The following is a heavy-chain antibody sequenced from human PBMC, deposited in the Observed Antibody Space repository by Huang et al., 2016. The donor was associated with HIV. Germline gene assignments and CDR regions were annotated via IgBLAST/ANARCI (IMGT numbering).Heavy chain of an antibody. J-gene: IGHJ4*02. D-gene: IGHD1-1*01. CDR3: AHLPEPSSPWTDY. V-gene: IGHV3-9*01. CDR1: GCTFADFS. CDR2: ITGDSDRL. Sequence: EVHLVESGGGLVQPGRYLRLSCGASGCTFADFSMHWVRQRPGKVLEYFSGITGDSDRLFYAASCKGRFTISRDNAKNSLYLQMNSLRVEDTALYYCAHLPEPSSPWTDYWGQGTLVTVSS.